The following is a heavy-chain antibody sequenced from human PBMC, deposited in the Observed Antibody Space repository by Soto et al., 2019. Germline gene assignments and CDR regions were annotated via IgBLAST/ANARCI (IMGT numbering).Heavy chain of an antibody. CDR3: ARAVLLWFGELPTNWFDP. CDR2: IYHSGST. D-gene: IGHD3-10*01. V-gene: IGHV4-30-2*01. CDR1: GGSISSGGYS. J-gene: IGHJ5*02. Sequence: QLQLQESGSGLVKPSQTLSLTCAVSGGSISSGGYSWSWIRQPPGKGLEWVGYIYHSGSTYYTPSLKSRVTISVDRSKNQFSLKLSSVTAADTAVYYCARAVLLWFGELPTNWFDPWGQGTLVTVSS.